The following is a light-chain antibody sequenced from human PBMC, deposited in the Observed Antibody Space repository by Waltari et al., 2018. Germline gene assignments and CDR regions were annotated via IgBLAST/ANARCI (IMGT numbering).Light chain of an antibody. J-gene: IGLJ2*01. CDR3: SSYTSSNTVV. Sequence: SAPTQPASVAGSPGPSLTIPCSGTRRAVRGFNFVSWYLQYPGQAPKLIIYDVSQRPSEISDRFSGSKSGSTASLTISGLQAEDEADYYCSSYTSSNTVVFGGGTKVTVL. CDR1: RRAVRGFNF. CDR2: DVS. V-gene: IGLV2-14*03.